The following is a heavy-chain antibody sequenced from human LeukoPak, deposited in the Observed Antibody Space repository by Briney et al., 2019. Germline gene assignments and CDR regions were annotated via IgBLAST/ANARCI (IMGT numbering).Heavy chain of an antibody. CDR3: ARVRFVSYDNSGYDYFDY. CDR1: GFTFSSYG. Sequence: GRSLRPSCAASGFTFSSYGMHWVRQAPGKGLGWVAVIWYDGSNKYYADSVKGRFTISRDNSKNTLYLQMNSLRAEDTAVYYCARVRFVSYDNSGYDYFDYWGQGTLVTVSS. CDR2: IWYDGSNK. D-gene: IGHD3-22*01. V-gene: IGHV3-33*01. J-gene: IGHJ4*02.